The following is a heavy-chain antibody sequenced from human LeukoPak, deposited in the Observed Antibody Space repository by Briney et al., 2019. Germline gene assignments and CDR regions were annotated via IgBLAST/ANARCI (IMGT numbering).Heavy chain of an antibody. CDR3: ARTDAFDV. CDR2: ISSGSDST. J-gene: IGHJ3*01. V-gene: IGHV3-48*01. Sequence: GGSLRLSCAVSGFTFSSYSMNWVRQAPGRGLEWVSYISSGSDSTYYADSVKGRFTISRDNARKSLYLQMNSLRAEDTAVYYCARTDAFDVWGQGTMVTVSS. CDR1: GFTFSSYS.